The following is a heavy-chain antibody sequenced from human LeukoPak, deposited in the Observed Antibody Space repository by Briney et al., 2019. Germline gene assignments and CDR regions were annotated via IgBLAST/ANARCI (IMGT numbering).Heavy chain of an antibody. V-gene: IGHV1-8*01. CDR2: MNPNSGNT. J-gene: IGHJ4*02. CDR1: GYTFTSYD. Sequence: ASVKVSCKASGYTFTSYDINWVRQATGQGLEWMGWMNPNSGNTGYAQKLQGRVTMTTDTSTSTAYMELRSLRSDDTAVYYCARDIDFWSGYSSDYWGQGTLVTVSS. CDR3: ARDIDFWSGYSSDY. D-gene: IGHD3-3*01.